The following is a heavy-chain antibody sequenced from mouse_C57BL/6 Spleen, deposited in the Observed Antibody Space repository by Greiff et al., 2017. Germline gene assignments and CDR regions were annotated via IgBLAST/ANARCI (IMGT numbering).Heavy chain of an antibody. J-gene: IGHJ4*01. CDR3: ARSYDYGAMDY. Sequence: QVQLQQPGAELVKPGASVKMSCKASGYTFTSYWITWVKQRPGQGLEWIGDIYPGSGSTNYNEKFKSKATLTVDKSSSTAYMQLSSLTSEDSAVYYCARSYDYGAMDYWGQGTSVTVSS. CDR2: IYPGSGST. V-gene: IGHV1-55*01. D-gene: IGHD2-4*01. CDR1: GYTFTSYW.